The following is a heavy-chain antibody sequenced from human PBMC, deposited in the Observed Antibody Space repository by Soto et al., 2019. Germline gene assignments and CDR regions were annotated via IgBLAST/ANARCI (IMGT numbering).Heavy chain of an antibody. Sequence: QVQLVQSGAEVKKPGASVKVSCKDSGYTFTSYAMHWVRQAPGQRLEWMGWINAGNGNTKYSQKFQGRVTITRDTSASTAYMEVSSLRSEDPAGYYCARGYGGPIGWFDPWGQGTRVPFSS. D-gene: IGHD3-16*01. V-gene: IGHV1-3*01. CDR1: GYTFTSYA. CDR3: ARGYGGPIGWFDP. CDR2: INAGNGNT. J-gene: IGHJ5*02.